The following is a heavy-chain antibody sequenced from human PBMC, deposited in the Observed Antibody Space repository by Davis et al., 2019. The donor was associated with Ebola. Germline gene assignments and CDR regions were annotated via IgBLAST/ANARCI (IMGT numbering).Heavy chain of an antibody. CDR1: GCSISSSSYY. CDR3: ARGPGRVWKYYFDY. CDR2: IYYSGST. J-gene: IGHJ4*02. V-gene: IGHV4-39*01. D-gene: IGHD6-13*01. Sequence: PSEPLSLTFPLPGCSISSSSYYWGWIRQPPGKGLEWIGSIYYSGSTYYNPSLKSRITISVDTSKNQFSLKLSSVTAADTAVYYSARGPGRVWKYYFDYWGQGTLVTVSS.